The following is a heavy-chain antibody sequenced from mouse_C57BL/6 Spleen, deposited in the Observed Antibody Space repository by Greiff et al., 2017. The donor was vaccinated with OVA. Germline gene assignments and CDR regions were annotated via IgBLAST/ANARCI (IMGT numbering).Heavy chain of an antibody. D-gene: IGHD1-1*01. CDR1: GYTFTSYW. J-gene: IGHJ4*01. V-gene: IGHV1-50*01. CDR3: ARWDTTVVATDYAMDY. CDR2: IDPSDSYT. Sequence: QVQLQQPGAELVKPGASVKLSCKASGYTFTSYWMQWVQQRPGQGLEWIGEIDPSDSYTNYNQKFKGKATLTVDTSSSTAYMQLSSLTSEDSAVYYCARWDTTVVATDYAMDYWGQGTSVTVSS.